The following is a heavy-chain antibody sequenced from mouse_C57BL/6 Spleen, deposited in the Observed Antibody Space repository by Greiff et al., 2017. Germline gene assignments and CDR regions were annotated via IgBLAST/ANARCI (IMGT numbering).Heavy chain of an antibody. CDR2: IYPEDGDT. J-gene: IGHJ4*01. V-gene: IGHV14-2*01. D-gene: IGHD1-3*01. Sequence: EVQLVESGAELVKPGASVKLSCTASGFNIKDYYMHWVKQRTEQGLEWIGRIYPEDGDTKYAPKFQGKATITADTSSNTAYLQLSSLTSEDSAVXYCARERSGSLDAMDYWGQGTSVTVSS. CDR3: ARERSGSLDAMDY. CDR1: GFNIKDYY.